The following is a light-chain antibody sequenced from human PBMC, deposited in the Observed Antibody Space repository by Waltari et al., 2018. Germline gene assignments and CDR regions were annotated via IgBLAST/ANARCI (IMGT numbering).Light chain of an antibody. V-gene: IGLV2-11*01. J-gene: IGLJ2*01. CDR3: CSYAGSYTHVV. Sequence: QSALTQPRSVSGSPGQSVTISCTGTSRDVGGYDYVSWYQHHPVKAPKLMLCDVTKRPSGVPDRFSGSKSGNTASLTISGLQAEDEADYYCCSYAGSYTHVVFGGGTKLTVL. CDR2: DVT. CDR1: SRDVGGYDY.